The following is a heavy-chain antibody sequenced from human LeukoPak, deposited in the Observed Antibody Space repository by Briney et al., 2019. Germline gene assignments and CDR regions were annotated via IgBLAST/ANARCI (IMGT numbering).Heavy chain of an antibody. V-gene: IGHV3-72*01. D-gene: IGHD1-26*01. CDR3: ARSGSYSPIDF. J-gene: IGHJ4*02. CDR1: GFTPSDHY. CDR2: IRNKVNSYST. Sequence: GSLSLSRAASGFTPSDHYMDSGRQAPGKGVEWVGGIRNKVNSYSTAYAASVKGRFTISRDDSKNSLYLQKNSLKTEDTAVYYCARSGSYSPIDFWGQGTLVTVSS.